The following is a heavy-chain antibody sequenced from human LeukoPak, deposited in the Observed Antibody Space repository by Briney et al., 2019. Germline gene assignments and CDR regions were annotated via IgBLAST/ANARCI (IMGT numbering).Heavy chain of an antibody. Sequence: ASVKVSCKASGYTFTGYHMHWVRQAPGEVLEWMGRINPNTGGTNYAQKFQGRVTMTRDTSITTAYMELSRLRSDDTAVYYCALYYYDSSGYYYDIDYWGQGTLVTVSS. J-gene: IGHJ4*02. CDR2: INPNTGGT. CDR1: GYTFTGYH. CDR3: ALYYYDSSGYYYDIDY. V-gene: IGHV1-2*06. D-gene: IGHD3-22*01.